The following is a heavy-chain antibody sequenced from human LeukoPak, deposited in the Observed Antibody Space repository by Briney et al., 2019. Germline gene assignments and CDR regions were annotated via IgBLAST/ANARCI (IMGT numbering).Heavy chain of an antibody. Sequence: PGGSLRLSCAASGFTFSSHVMNWVRQAPGRGLEWVSYTSSGGTTIYYADSVKGRFTISRDNAKNSLYLQMNSLRVEDTAVYYCARNPQRRAYESPYYFDYWGQGTLVAVSS. J-gene: IGHJ4*02. CDR3: ARNPQRRAYESPYYFDY. CDR1: GFTFSSHV. CDR2: TSSGGTTI. D-gene: IGHD3-16*01. V-gene: IGHV3-48*03.